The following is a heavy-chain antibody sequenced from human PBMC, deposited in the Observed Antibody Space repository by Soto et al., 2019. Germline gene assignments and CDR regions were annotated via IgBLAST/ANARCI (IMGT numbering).Heavy chain of an antibody. V-gene: IGHV3-23*01. J-gene: IGHJ5*01. D-gene: IGHD6-6*01. Sequence: VSLRLSCSASGFIFSNYAMSWARQAPGKGLEWVSTISGSGVRTYYADSVKGRFTISRDNSKNTLDLQMNNLRVEDTAIYYCAKDHAREQFVRGENWFDSWGQGTLVTVSS. CDR2: ISGSGVRT. CDR1: GFIFSNYA. CDR3: AKDHAREQFVRGENWFDS.